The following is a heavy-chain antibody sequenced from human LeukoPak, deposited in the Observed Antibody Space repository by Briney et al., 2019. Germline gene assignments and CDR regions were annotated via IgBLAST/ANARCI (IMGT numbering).Heavy chain of an antibody. CDR2: IRRDGDVI. D-gene: IGHD3-10*01. CDR3: ARFAAGGSYYYYMDV. V-gene: IGHV3-30*02. CDR1: GFTFSDFG. Sequence: GGSLRLSCEASGFTFSDFGMHWVRQAPGKGLEWVAFIRRDGDVIYYADSVKGRFTISRDNAKNSLYLQMNSLRADDTAVYYCARFAAGGSYYYYMDVWGKGTTVTVSS. J-gene: IGHJ6*03.